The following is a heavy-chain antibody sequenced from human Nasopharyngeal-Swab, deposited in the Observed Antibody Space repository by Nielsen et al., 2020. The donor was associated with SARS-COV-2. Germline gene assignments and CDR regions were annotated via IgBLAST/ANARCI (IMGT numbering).Heavy chain of an antibody. CDR1: GFTFGDYA. D-gene: IGHD3-22*01. CDR3: TRAYYYDSSGYYLFRYFDY. CDR2: IRSKAYGGTT. V-gene: IGHV3-49*03. Sequence: GGSLRLSCTASGFTFGDYAMSWFRKAPGKGLEWVGFIRSKAYGGTTEYAASVEGRFTISRDDSKSIAYLQMNSLKTEATAVYYCTRAYYYDSSGYYLFRYFDYWGQGSLVTVSS. J-gene: IGHJ4*02.